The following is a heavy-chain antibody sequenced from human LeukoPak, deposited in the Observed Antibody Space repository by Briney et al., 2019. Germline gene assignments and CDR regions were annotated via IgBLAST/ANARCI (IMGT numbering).Heavy chain of an antibody. V-gene: IGHV3-9*01. CDR1: GFSLNDYG. J-gene: IGHJ4*02. D-gene: IGHD2-15*01. CDR2: ISWDSGTI. CDR3: TKTIKTGGFDY. Sequence: GGSLRLSCAASGFSLNDYGMHWVRRAPGKGLEWVSGISWDSGTIGYADSVKGRFTISGDNAKNSLYLQMNSLRADDTAFYYCTKTIKTGGFDYWGQGTLVTVSS.